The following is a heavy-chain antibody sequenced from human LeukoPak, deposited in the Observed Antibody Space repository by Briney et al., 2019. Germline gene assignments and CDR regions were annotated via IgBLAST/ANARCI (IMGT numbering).Heavy chain of an antibody. V-gene: IGHV3-53*01. CDR2: IYSGGST. J-gene: IGHJ4*02. CDR3: ARMNLGATTGFDY. Sequence: GGSLRLSCAASGFTVSSNYMSWVRQAPGKGLEWVSVIYSGGSTYYADSVKGRFTISRDNSKNTLHLQMNSLRAEDTAVYYCARMNLGATTGFDYWGQGTLVTVSS. CDR1: GFTVSSNY. D-gene: IGHD1-26*01.